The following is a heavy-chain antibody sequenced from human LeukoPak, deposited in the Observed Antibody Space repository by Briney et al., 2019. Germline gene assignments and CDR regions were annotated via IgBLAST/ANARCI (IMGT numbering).Heavy chain of an antibody. J-gene: IGHJ4*01. Sequence: GGSLRLSCVASEFNFFSYGMQWVRQAPGKGLVWVSRIFADGSTTSYADSVKGRFTVSRDNAKNTLYPQMDSLRAEDTAVYYCARELPREVTLDYWGQGTLVTVSP. CDR2: IFADGSTT. V-gene: IGHV3-74*01. D-gene: IGHD2-21*02. CDR1: EFNFFSYG. CDR3: ARELPREVTLDY.